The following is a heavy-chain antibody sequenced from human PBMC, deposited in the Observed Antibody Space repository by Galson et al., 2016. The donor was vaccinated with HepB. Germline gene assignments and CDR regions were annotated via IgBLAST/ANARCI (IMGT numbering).Heavy chain of an antibody. J-gene: IGHJ4*02. CDR3: ASVENFDY. Sequence: SLRLSCAASGISFDSHGMHWVRQPPGKGLEWVAGIKQDGSEKYYVDSVKGRFTISRDNAKNTLYLQMNSLRPEDTAVYYCASVENFDYWGQGTLVTVSS. CDR1: GISFDSHG. V-gene: IGHV3-7*02. CDR2: IKQDGSEK. D-gene: IGHD5-24*01.